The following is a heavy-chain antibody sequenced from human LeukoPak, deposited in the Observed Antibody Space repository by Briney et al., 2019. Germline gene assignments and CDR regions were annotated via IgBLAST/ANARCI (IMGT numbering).Heavy chain of an antibody. Sequence: PSETLSLTCTVSGYSINSGYYWGWIRQPPGKGLEWIGSIYHSGSTYYNPSLKSRVTISVDTSKNQFSLKLSSVTAADTAVYYCARDSRSYGLYYFDYWGQGTLVTVSS. CDR2: IYHSGST. J-gene: IGHJ4*02. V-gene: IGHV4-38-2*02. CDR1: GYSINSGYY. D-gene: IGHD5-18*01. CDR3: ARDSRSYGLYYFDY.